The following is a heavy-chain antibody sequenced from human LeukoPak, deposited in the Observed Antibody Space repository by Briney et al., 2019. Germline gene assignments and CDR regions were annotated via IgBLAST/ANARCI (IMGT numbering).Heavy chain of an antibody. CDR2: VWPDDSDT. CDR1: EYNFADYW. J-gene: IGHJ4*02. Sequence: GESLKVSCKASEYNFADYWIGWVRQMPGKGLEWMGIVWPDDSDTRYSSSFQGQVTISADKSTSTAYLQWSSLKASDTAMYYCARQIGKILRVTPRYLDHWGQGTQVTVSS. V-gene: IGHV5-51*01. D-gene: IGHD2-15*01. CDR3: ARQIGKILRVTPRYLDH.